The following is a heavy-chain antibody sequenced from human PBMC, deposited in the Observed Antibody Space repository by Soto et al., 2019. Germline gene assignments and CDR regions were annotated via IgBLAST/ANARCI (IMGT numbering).Heavy chain of an antibody. V-gene: IGHV4-31*03. CDR1: GGSISSGGYY. J-gene: IGHJ4*02. D-gene: IGHD3-22*01. CDR3: ARMDSRVSSGMFDY. CDR2: IYYRGST. Sequence: QVQLQESGPGLVKPSQTLSLTCTVSGGSISSGGYYWSWIRQHPGKGLAWIGYIYYRGSTYYNPSLKSRVTISVDTSKNQFSLKLSSVTAADTAVYYCARMDSRVSSGMFDYWGQGTLVTVSS.